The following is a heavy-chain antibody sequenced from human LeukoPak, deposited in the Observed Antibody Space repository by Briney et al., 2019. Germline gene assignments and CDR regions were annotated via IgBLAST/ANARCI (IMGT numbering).Heavy chain of an antibody. J-gene: IGHJ3*02. Sequence: PSETLSLTCTVSNGPITSTKWWRWVRQPPGKGLEWIGEISHTGSTNYNPSFNSRVTMSVDKSKNQFSLNLKSVTAADTALYYCASSSPVVVVTYGFDIWGRGTAVTVSS. CDR1: NGPITSTKW. V-gene: IGHV4-4*02. CDR2: ISHTGST. D-gene: IGHD2-15*01. CDR3: ASSSPVVVVTYGFDI.